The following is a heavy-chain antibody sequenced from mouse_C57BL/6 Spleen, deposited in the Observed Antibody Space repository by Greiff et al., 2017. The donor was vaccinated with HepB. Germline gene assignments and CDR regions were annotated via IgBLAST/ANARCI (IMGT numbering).Heavy chain of an antibody. V-gene: IGHV1-26*01. CDR3: ARNYDYYDGTFYAMDY. D-gene: IGHD2-4*01. CDR2: INPNNGGT. J-gene: IGHJ4*01. Sequence: VQLKQSGPELVKPGASVKISCKASGYTFTDYYMNWVKQSHGKSLEWIGDINPNNGGTNYNQKFKGKATLTVDKSSSTAYMELRSLTSEDSAVYYCARNYDYYDGTFYAMDYWGQGTSVTVSS. CDR1: GYTFTDYY.